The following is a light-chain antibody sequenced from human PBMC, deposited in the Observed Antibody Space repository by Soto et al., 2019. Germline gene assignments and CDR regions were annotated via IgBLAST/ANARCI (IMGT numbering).Light chain of an antibody. CDR1: QRLLYSDGSNY. CDR2: TVS. J-gene: IGKJ2*01. V-gene: IGKV2-30*01. CDR3: MQGTYWPYT. Sequence: DDALTQSPLSLPVTLGQPASISCRSSQRLLYSDGSNYLNWFQQRPGQSPRRLIFTVSNRDSGVPDRFSGSGSGTDFTLKISRVEAEDIGVYYCMQGTYWPYTFGQGTKVDIK.